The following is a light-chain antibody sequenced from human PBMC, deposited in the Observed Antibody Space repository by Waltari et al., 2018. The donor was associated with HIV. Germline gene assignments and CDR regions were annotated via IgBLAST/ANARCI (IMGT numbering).Light chain of an antibody. CDR3: QQYFSTPWT. J-gene: IGLJ3*02. Sequence: QSVLTQPPSASGTPGQRITISCSGSRSKIGNNYVHWYQHLLGTAPNLLIYRNNQRASGVPDRFSGSGSGTNFTRSSSSLHTEDVAVYYCQQYFSTPWTFGQGT. CDR1: RSKIGNNY. V-gene: IGLV1-47*01. CDR2: RNN.